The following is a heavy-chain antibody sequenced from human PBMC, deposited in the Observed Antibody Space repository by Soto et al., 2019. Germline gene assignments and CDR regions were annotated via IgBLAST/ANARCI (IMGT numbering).Heavy chain of an antibody. CDR2: IYYSGST. CDR1: GGSIGSYY. D-gene: IGHD3-10*01. CDR3: ASIYDAGTYYYFYGMDG. V-gene: IGHV4-59*08. J-gene: IGHJ6*02. Sequence: TSETLSLTCPVSGGSIGSYYGSWIRQPPGKGLEWIGYIYYSGSTNYNPSLKSRVTISVDTSKNQFSLKLSSVTAADTAVYYCASIYDAGTYYYFYGMDGWGQGTTVTVSS.